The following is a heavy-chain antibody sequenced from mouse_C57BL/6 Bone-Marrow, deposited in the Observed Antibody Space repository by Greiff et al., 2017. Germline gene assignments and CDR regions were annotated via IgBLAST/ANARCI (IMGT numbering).Heavy chain of an antibody. Sequence: VQLQQSGAELARPGASVKLSCKASGYTFTSYGISWVKQRTGQGLEWIGEIYPRSGNTYYNEKFKGKATLTADKSSSTAYMELRSLTSEDSAVYFCARYPFYYGSYYFDYWGQGTTLTVSS. CDR1: GYTFTSYG. V-gene: IGHV1-81*01. CDR3: ARYPFYYGSYYFDY. J-gene: IGHJ2*01. D-gene: IGHD1-1*01. CDR2: IYPRSGNT.